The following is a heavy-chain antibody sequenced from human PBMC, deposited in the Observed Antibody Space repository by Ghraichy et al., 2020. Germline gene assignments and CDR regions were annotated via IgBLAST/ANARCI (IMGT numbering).Heavy chain of an antibody. CDR1: GFAVSSNY. J-gene: IGHJ5*02. Sequence: GGSLRLSCAASGFAVSSNYMNWLRQTPEKGLEWVSIIYSGGDTHYADSVRGRFTISRDHSKNTLYLQMNSLIAGDTAVYYCARDLGVDQFLLDPWGQGSLVTVYS. D-gene: IGHD3-3*01. V-gene: IGHV3-53*01. CDR3: ARDLGVDQFLLDP. CDR2: IYSGGDT.